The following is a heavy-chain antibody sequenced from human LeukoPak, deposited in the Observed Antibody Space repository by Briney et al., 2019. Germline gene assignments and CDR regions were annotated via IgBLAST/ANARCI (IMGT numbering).Heavy chain of an antibody. D-gene: IGHD5-12*01. Sequence: PSETLSLTCTVSGGSISSYYWSWIRQPPGKGLEWIGYFYYSGSTNYNPSLKSRVTISVDTSKNQFSLKLSSVTAADTAVYYCARGYIVATIGWFDPWGQGTLVTVSS. V-gene: IGHV4-59*01. CDR2: FYYSGST. CDR1: GGSISSYY. J-gene: IGHJ5*02. CDR3: ARGYIVATIGWFDP.